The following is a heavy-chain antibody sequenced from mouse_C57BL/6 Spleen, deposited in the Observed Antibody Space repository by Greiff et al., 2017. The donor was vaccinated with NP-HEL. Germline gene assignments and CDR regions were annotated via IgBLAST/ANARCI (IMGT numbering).Heavy chain of an antibody. CDR3: AKGGSSYDWYFDV. J-gene: IGHJ1*03. D-gene: IGHD1-1*01. CDR1: GYTFTCYW. Sequence: QVQLQQPGTELVKPGASVKLSCKASGYTFTCYWMHWVKQRPGQGLEWIGNINPSNGGTNYNEKFKSKATLTVDKSSSTAYMQLSSLTSEDSAVYYCAKGGSSYDWYFDVWGTGTTVTVSS. CDR2: INPSNGGT. V-gene: IGHV1-53*01.